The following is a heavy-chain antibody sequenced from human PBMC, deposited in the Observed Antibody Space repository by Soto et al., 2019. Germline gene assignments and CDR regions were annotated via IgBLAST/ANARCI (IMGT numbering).Heavy chain of an antibody. CDR3: ARDNWGRACDI. J-gene: IGHJ3*02. D-gene: IGHD7-27*01. CDR1: GGSISSYY. CDR2: IYYSGST. Sequence: SETLSLTCTVSGGSISSYYWSWIRQPPGKGLEWIGYIYYSGSTNYNPSLKSRVTISVDTSKNQFSLKLSSVTAADTAVYYCARDNWGRACDIWGQGTRVTVSS. V-gene: IGHV4-59*01.